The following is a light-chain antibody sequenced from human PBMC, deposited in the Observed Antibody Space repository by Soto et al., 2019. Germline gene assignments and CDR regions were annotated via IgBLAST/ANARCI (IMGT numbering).Light chain of an antibody. J-gene: IGKJ1*01. CDR3: VQALQSPPWT. Sequence: DIVVTQSPLTLPVTPGETASISCRSSQSLLHSNGYNYLDWYLQKPGQSPQLLIYLGSNRASGVPDRFSGSGSGTDFTLKISRVEAEYVGVYYCVQALQSPPWTFGQGTKVEIK. CDR2: LGS. CDR1: QSLLHSNGYNY. V-gene: IGKV2-28*01.